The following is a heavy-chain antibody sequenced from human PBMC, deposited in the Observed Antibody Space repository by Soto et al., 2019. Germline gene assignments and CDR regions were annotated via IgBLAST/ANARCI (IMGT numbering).Heavy chain of an antibody. J-gene: IGHJ4*02. D-gene: IGHD6-6*01. CDR3: ARAGIAALRYDY. CDR2: IYYSGST. CDR1: GGSISSYY. Sequence: SETLSLTCTVSGGSISSYYWSWIRQPPGKGLEWIGYIYYSGSTNYNPSLKSRVTISVDTSKNQFSLKLSSVTAADTAVYYCARAGIAALRYDYWAQGTLVTVSS. V-gene: IGHV4-59*01.